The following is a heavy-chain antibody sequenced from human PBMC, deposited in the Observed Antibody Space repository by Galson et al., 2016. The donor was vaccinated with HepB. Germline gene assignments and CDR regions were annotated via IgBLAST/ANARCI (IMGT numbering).Heavy chain of an antibody. D-gene: IGHD3-10*01. V-gene: IGHV3-33*06. CDR2: IWYDGSNK. CDR3: AKIGSEYGMDV. J-gene: IGHJ6*04. Sequence: SLRLSCATSGFAFNTYAINWVRQAPGKGLDWVAVIWYDGSNKYYADSVKGRFTISRDNSKNTLYLQMNSLRAEDTAAYYCAKIGSEYGMDVWGKGTTVTVSS. CDR1: GFAFNTYA.